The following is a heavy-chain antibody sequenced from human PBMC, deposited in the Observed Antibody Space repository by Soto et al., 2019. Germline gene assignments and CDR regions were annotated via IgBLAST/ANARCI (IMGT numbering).Heavy chain of an antibody. CDR3: ALANYPYSYFHC. CDR2: IYWDDDK. CDR1: GFASSTSGVG. V-gene: IGHV2-5*02. Sequence: QSTLKESGPTLVKPTQTLTLTCTFSGFASSTSGVGVGWIRQAPAKALEWLALIYWDDDKRYRPSLKSRLTITTDTSKNQVVLTMTNIDPVDTATYYCALANYPYSYFHCWGQGTLVTVSS. J-gene: IGHJ4*02. D-gene: IGHD4-4*01.